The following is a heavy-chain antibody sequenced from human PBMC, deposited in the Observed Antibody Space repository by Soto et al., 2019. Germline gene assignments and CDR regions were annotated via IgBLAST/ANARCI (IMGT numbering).Heavy chain of an antibody. D-gene: IGHD2-2*01. CDR3: ARVSGSSTSHFDY. J-gene: IGHJ4*02. CDR1: GLPLSSYA. Sequence: QVQLVESGGGVVQPGRSLRLSCAASGLPLSSYAMHWVRQPPGKGREWVAVISYDGSNKYYADSVKGRFTISRDNSKNTLYLQMNSLRAEDTAVYYCARVSGSSTSHFDYWGQGTLVTVSS. CDR2: ISYDGSNK. V-gene: IGHV3-30-3*01.